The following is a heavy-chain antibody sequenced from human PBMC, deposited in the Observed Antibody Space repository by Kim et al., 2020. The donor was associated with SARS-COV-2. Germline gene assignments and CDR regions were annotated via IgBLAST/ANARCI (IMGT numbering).Heavy chain of an antibody. Sequence: GGSLRLSCAASGFTFSSYEMNWVRQAPGKGLEWVSYISSSGSTIYYADSVKGRFTISRDNAKNSLYLQMNSLRAEDTAVYYCATNIIAAPPYYFDYWGQGTLVTVSS. CDR1: GFTFSSYE. J-gene: IGHJ4*02. D-gene: IGHD6-13*01. CDR2: ISSSGSTI. CDR3: ATNIIAAPPYYFDY. V-gene: IGHV3-48*03.